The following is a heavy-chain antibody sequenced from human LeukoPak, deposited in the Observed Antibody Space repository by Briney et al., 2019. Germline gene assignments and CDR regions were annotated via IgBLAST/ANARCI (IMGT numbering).Heavy chain of an antibody. CDR1: GFTVSSNY. CDR3: ARSCYGSGSYCNWFDP. CDR2: IYSGGST. Sequence: GRSLRLSCAASGFTVSSNYMSWVRQAPGKGLEWVSVIYSGGSTYYADSVKGRFTISRDNSKNTLYLQMNSLRAEDTAVYYCARSCYGSGSYCNWFDPWGQGTLVTVSS. V-gene: IGHV3-53*01. J-gene: IGHJ5*02. D-gene: IGHD3-10*01.